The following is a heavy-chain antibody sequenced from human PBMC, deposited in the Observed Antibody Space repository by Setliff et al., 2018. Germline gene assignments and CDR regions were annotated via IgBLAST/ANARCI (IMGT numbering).Heavy chain of an antibody. J-gene: IGHJ4*02. Sequence: PSETLSLTCNVSGGSISSYSWSWIRQAPGKGLEWIGYLYYSGNTNYNPSLKTRVTISVDTSKNQFSLKLSFVTAADTAVYYCARHPSSGSYYGGSIFYFDDWGPGILVTVSS. V-gene: IGHV4-59*08. D-gene: IGHD1-26*01. CDR3: ARHPSSGSYYGGSIFYFDD. CDR2: LYYSGNT. CDR1: GGSISSYS.